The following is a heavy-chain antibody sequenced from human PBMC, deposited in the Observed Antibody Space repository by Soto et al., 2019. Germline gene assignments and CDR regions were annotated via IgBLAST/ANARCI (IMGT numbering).Heavy chain of an antibody. CDR3: ARGPGIQRGSVGSFDP. CDR2: INPSRGET. V-gene: IGHV1-46*01. Sequence: QVQLVQSGAEVKKPGASVKVSCKASGYSFTIYYMHWVRQAPGQGLEWMGIINPSRGETSYAQKFQGRVTVTRDTSTSTVYMELSSLRSEDTAVYYCARGPGIQRGSVGSFDPWGQGTLVTVSS. CDR1: GYSFTIYY. J-gene: IGHJ5*02. D-gene: IGHD5-18*01.